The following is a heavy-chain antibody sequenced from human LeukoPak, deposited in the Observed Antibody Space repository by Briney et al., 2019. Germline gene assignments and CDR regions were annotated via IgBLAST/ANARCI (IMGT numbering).Heavy chain of an antibody. Sequence: GGSLRLSCAASGFTFSSYWMTWVRQGPGMGLEWVANIKEDGSEKYYVDSVKGRFTISRDNAKNLLYLQMNSLRAEDTAVYYCARADSTGAFDIWGQGTMVTVS. CDR1: GFTFSSYW. J-gene: IGHJ3*02. D-gene: IGHD3-22*01. V-gene: IGHV3-7*01. CDR2: IKEDGSEK. CDR3: ARADSTGAFDI.